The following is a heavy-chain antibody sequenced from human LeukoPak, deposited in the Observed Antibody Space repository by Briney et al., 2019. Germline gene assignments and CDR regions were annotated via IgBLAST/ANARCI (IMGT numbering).Heavy chain of an antibody. J-gene: IGHJ3*02. CDR2: IIPIFGTA. CDR3: ARYTPYQLKTIRADAFDI. V-gene: IGHV1-69*06. D-gene: IGHD2-2*01. CDR1: GGTFSSYA. Sequence: SVKVSCKASGGTFSSYAISWVRQAPGQGLEWMGGIIPIFGTANYAQKFQGRVTITADKSTSTAYMELSSLRSEDTAVYYCARYTPYQLKTIRADAFDIWGQGTMVTVSS.